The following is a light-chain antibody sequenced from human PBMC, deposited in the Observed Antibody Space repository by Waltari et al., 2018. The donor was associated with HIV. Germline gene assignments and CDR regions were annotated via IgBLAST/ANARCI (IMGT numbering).Light chain of an antibody. Sequence: QSVLTQSPSASGTPGQRVTISCSGSSSNIGINTINWFQQRPGTAPNLLLFNDNERPSGVPDRFSGSKSGTSASLAISGLQSEDEANYYCAAWDVTLHGWVFGGGTKVTVL. J-gene: IGLJ3*02. V-gene: IGLV1-44*01. CDR1: SSNIGINT. CDR2: NDN. CDR3: AAWDVTLHGWV.